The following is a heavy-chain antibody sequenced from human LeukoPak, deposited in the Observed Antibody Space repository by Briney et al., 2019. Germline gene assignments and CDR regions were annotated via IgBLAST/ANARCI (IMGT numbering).Heavy chain of an antibody. J-gene: IGHJ4*02. D-gene: IGHD3-10*01. CDR2: FYYSGST. V-gene: IGHV4-39*07. CDR1: GGSISSSSYY. CDR3: ARAMVRGVIRPFDY. Sequence: PSETLSLTCTVSGGSISSSSYYWGWIRQPPGKGLEWIGSFYYSGSTYDHAALKSRVTIAVDTSENQFSLKLSSVTAADTALYYCARAMVRGVIRPFDYWGQGTLVTVSS.